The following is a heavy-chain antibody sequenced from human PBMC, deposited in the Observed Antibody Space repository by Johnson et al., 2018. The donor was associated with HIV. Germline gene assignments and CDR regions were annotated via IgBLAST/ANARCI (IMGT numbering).Heavy chain of an antibody. J-gene: IGHJ3*02. CDR2: IRYDGSNK. Sequence: QVQLVESGGGVVQPGGSLRLSCAASGFSFSSYGMHWVRQAPGKGLEWVAFIRYDGSNKYYADSVKGRFTISRDNSKNTLYLQMNSLRAEDTAVYYCARDMGGVVKEARAFDIWGQGTMVTVSS. CDR1: GFSFSSYG. D-gene: IGHD3-10*01. CDR3: ARDMGGVVKEARAFDI. V-gene: IGHV3-30*02.